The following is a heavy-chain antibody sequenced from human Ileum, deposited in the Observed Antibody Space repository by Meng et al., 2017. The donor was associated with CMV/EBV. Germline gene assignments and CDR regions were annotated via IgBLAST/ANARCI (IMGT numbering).Heavy chain of an antibody. Sequence: EXQRVEXXXGVVPPGXSLRLCCAASGFTFNKYLMHWVRQAPGEGLVWVARINEDGTTTNYAESVKGRFTISRDNAKNTVYLQLNSLRAEDTAVYYCVRDIRVDDYWGQGTLVTVSS. V-gene: IGHV3-74*01. D-gene: IGHD2-15*01. CDR3: VRDIRVDDY. J-gene: IGHJ4*02. CDR2: INEDGTTT. CDR1: GFTFNKYL.